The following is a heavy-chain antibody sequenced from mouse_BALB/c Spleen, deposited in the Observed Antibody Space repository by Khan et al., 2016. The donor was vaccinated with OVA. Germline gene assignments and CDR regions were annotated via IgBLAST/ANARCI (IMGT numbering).Heavy chain of an antibody. CDR1: GYSITSGYS. Sequence: EVQLQESGPDLVKPSQSLSLTCTVTGYSITSGYSWHWIRQFPGNKLEWMAYIYFSGSINYNPSLKSRISVNRDTSKHQFFMQFNAVTSEDTATYYCARDGNYMDYWGQGTSVTVSS. J-gene: IGHJ4*01. D-gene: IGHD2-1*01. CDR3: ARDGNYMDY. CDR2: IYFSGSI. V-gene: IGHV3-1*02.